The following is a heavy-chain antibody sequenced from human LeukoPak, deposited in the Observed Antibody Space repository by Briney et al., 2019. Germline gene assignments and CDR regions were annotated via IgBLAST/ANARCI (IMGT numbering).Heavy chain of an antibody. V-gene: IGHV3-43*02. CDR3: AKGGGWLVDY. Sequence: GGSLRLSCAASGFTFHDYAMHWVRQAPGKGLEWVSHISGDGRSTYYADSVKGRFTISRDNSKNSQYLQMNSLTTEATAMYYCAKGGGWLVDYWGQGTLVTVSS. D-gene: IGHD6-19*01. CDR2: ISGDGRST. CDR1: GFTFHDYA. J-gene: IGHJ4*02.